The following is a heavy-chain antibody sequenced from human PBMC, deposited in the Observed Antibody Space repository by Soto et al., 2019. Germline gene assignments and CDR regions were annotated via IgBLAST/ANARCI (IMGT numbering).Heavy chain of an antibody. CDR2: ISAYNGNT. D-gene: IGHD3-3*01. CDR3: ARVLFDFGVVIIRGGLEY. V-gene: IGHV1-18*01. CDR1: GYTFTSYG. J-gene: IGHJ4*02. Sequence: ASVKVSCKASGYTFTSYGISWVRQAPGQGLEWMGWISAYNGNTNYAQKLQGRVTMTTDTSTSTAYMGLRSLRSDDTAVYYCARVLFDFGVVIIRGGLEYWGQGTLVTVSS.